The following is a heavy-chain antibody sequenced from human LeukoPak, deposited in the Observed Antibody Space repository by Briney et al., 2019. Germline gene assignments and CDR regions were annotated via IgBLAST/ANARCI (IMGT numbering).Heavy chain of an antibody. CDR2: MNPNSGNT. V-gene: IGHV1-8*02. CDR3: ARAQGGDYVWGSYRYFWGFDY. CDR1: GGTFSSYA. J-gene: IGHJ4*02. D-gene: IGHD3-16*02. Sequence: ASVKVSCKASGGTFSSYAINWVRQATGQGLEWMGWMNPNSGNTGYAQKFQGRVTKTRNTSISTAYMELSSLRSEDTAVYYCARAQGGDYVWGSYRYFWGFDYWGQGTLVTVSS.